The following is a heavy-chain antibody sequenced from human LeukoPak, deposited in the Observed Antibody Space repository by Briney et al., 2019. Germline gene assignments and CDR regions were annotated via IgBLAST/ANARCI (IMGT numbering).Heavy chain of an antibody. D-gene: IGHD5-12*01. CDR2: INHSGST. CDR3: ARKRGYDPPYYLDY. J-gene: IGHJ4*02. V-gene: IGHV4-34*01. CDR1: GGSFSGYY. Sequence: SETLSLTCAVYGGSFSGYYWSWIRQPPGKGLEWIGEINHSGSTNYNPSLKSRVTISVDRSKNQFSLKLSSVTAADTAVYYCARKRGYDPPYYLDYWGQGTLVTVSS.